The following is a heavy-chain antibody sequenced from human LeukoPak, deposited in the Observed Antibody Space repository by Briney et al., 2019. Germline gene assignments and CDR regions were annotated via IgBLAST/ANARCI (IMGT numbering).Heavy chain of an antibody. CDR3: SRSSPLSCLWLWPPFSD. CDR2: INHSGST. Sequence: SETLSLTCAVYGGSFSGYYWSWIRQPPGKGLEWIGEINHSGSTNYNPSLKSRVTISVDTSKNQFSLKQSSVTAADTAVYYRSRSSPLSCLWLWPPFSDWAQGTIVPVS. CDR1: GGSFSGYY. V-gene: IGHV4-34*01. J-gene: IGHJ4*02. D-gene: IGHD2/OR15-2a*01.